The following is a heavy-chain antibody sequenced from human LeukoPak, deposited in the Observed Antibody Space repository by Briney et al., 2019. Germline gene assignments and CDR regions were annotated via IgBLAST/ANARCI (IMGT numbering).Heavy chain of an antibody. D-gene: IGHD3-3*01. Sequence: GGSLRLSCAASGFTFSSYAMSWVRQAPGKGLEWVSSISSSGGGTYYADSVKGRFTISRDNSKNTLYLQMNSLRAEDTAFYYCAKILGSGQNFDYWGQGTLVTVSS. CDR3: AKILGSGQNFDY. CDR1: GFTFSSYA. V-gene: IGHV3-23*01. CDR2: ISSSGGGT. J-gene: IGHJ4*02.